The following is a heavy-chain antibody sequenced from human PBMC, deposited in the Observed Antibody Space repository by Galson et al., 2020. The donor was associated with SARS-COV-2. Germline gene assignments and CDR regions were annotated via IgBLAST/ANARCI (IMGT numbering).Heavy chain of an antibody. CDR1: GFTFGDYA. CDR3: TRGAVDDDYGYYFDC. CDR2: IRSKAYGGTT. V-gene: IGHV3-49*03. Sequence: GGSLRLSCTASGFTFGDYAMSWFRQAPGKGLEWVGFIRSKAYGGTTEYAASVKGRFTISRDDSKSIAYLQMNSLKTEDTAVYYCTRGAVDDDYGYYFDCWGQGTLVTVSS. D-gene: IGHD5-12*01. J-gene: IGHJ4*02.